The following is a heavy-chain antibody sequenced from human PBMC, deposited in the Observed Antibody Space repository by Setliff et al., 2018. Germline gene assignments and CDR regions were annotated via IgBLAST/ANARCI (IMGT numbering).Heavy chain of an antibody. CDR1: GGFINNGDYN. CDR2: LYYSGST. D-gene: IGHD3-22*01. V-gene: IGHV4-39*02. Sequence: LSLTCTVSGGFINNGDYNWGWVRQPPGEGLECVGSLYYSGSTYYNPSLKSRVTISVDTSKTQFSLNLRFVTAADTAVYYCARERSYYYDSSGFYYEGRHFDYWGQGTLVTVSS. J-gene: IGHJ4*02. CDR3: ARERSYYYDSSGFYYEGRHFDY.